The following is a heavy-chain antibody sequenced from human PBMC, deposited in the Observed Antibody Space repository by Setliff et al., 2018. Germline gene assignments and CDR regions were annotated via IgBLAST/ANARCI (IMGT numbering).Heavy chain of an antibody. Sequence: PSETLSLTCTVYGVSFSDYYWGWIRQSPGRGLEWIANIFQSGITFYNPSLKSRVTMSLDTSKNQFSLILRSVTAADTAVYYCARGRMRGSCSGPSCTYDPFDIWGQGTPVTVSS. J-gene: IGHJ3*02. CDR1: GVSFSDYY. CDR3: ARGRMRGSCSGPSCTYDPFDI. CDR2: IFQSGIT. D-gene: IGHD2-2*01. V-gene: IGHV4-34*01.